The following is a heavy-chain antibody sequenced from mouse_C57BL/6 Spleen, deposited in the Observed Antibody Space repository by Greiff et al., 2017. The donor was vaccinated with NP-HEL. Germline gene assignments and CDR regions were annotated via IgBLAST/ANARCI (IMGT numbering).Heavy chain of an antibody. CDR1: GYTFTDYY. D-gene: IGHD2-1*01. J-gene: IGHJ4*01. CDR2: IYPGSGNT. Sequence: QVQLKESGAELVRPGASVKLSCKASGYTFTDYYINWVKQRPGQGLEWIARIYPGSGNTYYNEKFKGKATLTAEKSSSTAYMQLSSLTSEDSAVYFCARLKNGDYGNHGAMDYWGQGTSVTVSS. V-gene: IGHV1-76*01. CDR3: ARLKNGDYGNHGAMDY.